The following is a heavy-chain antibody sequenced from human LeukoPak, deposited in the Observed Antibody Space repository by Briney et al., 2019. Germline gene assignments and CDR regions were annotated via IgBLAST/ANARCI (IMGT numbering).Heavy chain of an antibody. J-gene: IGHJ5*02. V-gene: IGHV3-23*01. D-gene: IGHD2-15*01. CDR1: GLTFSDYA. CDR3: AKARYCSGGTCPEWFDP. Sequence: GGSLRLSCAASGLTFSDYAMNWVRQALGRGLEWVSTISYSGGNTYYADPVKGRFTISRDNSKNTLYLQMNSLRAEDTAIYYCAKARYCSGGTCPEWFDPWGQGTLVTVSS. CDR2: ISYSGGNT.